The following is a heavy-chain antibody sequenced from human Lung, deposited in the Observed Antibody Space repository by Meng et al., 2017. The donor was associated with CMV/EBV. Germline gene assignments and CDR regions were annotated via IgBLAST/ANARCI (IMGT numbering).Heavy chain of an antibody. D-gene: IGHD2-15*01. Sequence: DTFGCYTLSWVRQAPGQGLEWMGSIIPILAVTNYAQNFQGRVNITADKSTFTAYMELSSLESEDTAVYYCARAPPYCSGGPCYSFDHWGQGTLVTVSS. CDR1: DTFGCYT. J-gene: IGHJ4*02. CDR2: IIPILAVT. CDR3: ARAPPYCSGGPCYSFDH. V-gene: IGHV1-69*02.